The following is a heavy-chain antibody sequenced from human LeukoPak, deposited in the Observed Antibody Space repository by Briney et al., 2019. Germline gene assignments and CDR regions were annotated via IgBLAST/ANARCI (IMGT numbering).Heavy chain of an antibody. J-gene: IGHJ5*02. CDR2: ISYSGST. D-gene: IGHD4-17*01. Sequence: SQTLSLTCTVSGGSISSGGYYWSWIRQPPGKGLEWIGYISYSGSTNYNPSLRSRVTISVDTSKNQFSLKLSSVTAADTALYYCARYDYGDCWFDPWGQGTLVTVSS. CDR1: GGSISSGGYY. CDR3: ARYDYGDCWFDP. V-gene: IGHV4-61*08.